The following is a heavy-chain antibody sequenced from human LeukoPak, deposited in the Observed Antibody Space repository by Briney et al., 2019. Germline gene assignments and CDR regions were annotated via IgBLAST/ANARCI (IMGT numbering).Heavy chain of an antibody. Sequence: PGGSLRLSCAASGSTFSSYAMGWVRQAPGKGLEYVSAISNSGDSTYYADSVKGRFTISRDNSKSTLYLQMNSLRAEDTAVYYCANNWNLDYWGQGTLVTVSS. V-gene: IGHV3-23*01. CDR1: GSTFSSYA. CDR3: ANNWNLDY. D-gene: IGHD1-1*01. J-gene: IGHJ4*02. CDR2: ISNSGDST.